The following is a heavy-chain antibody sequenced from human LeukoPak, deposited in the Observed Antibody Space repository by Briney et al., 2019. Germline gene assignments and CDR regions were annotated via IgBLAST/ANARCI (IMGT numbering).Heavy chain of an antibody. CDR2: ISSNGGST. D-gene: IGHD2-8*01. CDR3: VKVPLVYKTFDY. J-gene: IGHJ4*02. Sequence: QSGGSLRLSCPASGFTFRNYAMHWVRQAPGKGLEYVSAISSNGGSTYYADSVKGRFTISRDNSKNTLYFQMTSLRPEDTAVYYCVKVPLVYKTFDYWGQGTLVTVSS. V-gene: IGHV3-64D*06. CDR1: GFTFRNYA.